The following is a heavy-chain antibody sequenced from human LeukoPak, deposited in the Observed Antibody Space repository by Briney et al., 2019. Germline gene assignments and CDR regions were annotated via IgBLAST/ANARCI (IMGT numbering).Heavy chain of an antibody. J-gene: IGHJ5*02. Sequence: SETLSLTCTVSGGSISSSSYYWGWIRQPPGKGLEWIGSIYYSGSTYYNPSLKSRVTISVDTSKNQFSMKLSSVTAADTAVYYCARWWVVNWFDPWGQGTLVTVSS. D-gene: IGHD2-15*01. V-gene: IGHV4-39*01. CDR2: IYYSGST. CDR3: ARWWVVNWFDP. CDR1: GGSISSSSYY.